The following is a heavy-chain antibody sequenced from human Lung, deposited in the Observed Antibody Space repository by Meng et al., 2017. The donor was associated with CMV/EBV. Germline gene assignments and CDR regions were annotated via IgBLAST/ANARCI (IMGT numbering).Heavy chain of an antibody. J-gene: IGHJ4*02. D-gene: IGHD4-23*01. CDR1: GDIVSSNSAA. V-gene: IGHV6-1*01. CDR3: ARGINGGCGD. CDR2: TYYRSKWYH. Sequence: VQLRQSGPGLAKPSQTLSLTCAISGDIVSSNSAAWHWIRQSPSRGLEWLGRTYYRSKWYHEYAVSVKSRITISPDTPKNQFSLQLNSMTPEDTAVYYCARGINGGCGDWGQGTLVTVSS.